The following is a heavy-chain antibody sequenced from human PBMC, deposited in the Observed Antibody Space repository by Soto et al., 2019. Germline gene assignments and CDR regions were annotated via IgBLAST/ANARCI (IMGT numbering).Heavy chain of an antibody. J-gene: IGHJ3*02. CDR1: GGSISSGDYY. D-gene: IGHD3-22*01. CDR3: ARDLAPYYYDTSKDHAFDI. V-gene: IGHV4-30-4*01. Sequence: QVQLQESGPGLVKPSQTLSLTCTVSGGSISSGDYYWSWIRQPPGKGLEWIGYIYYSGSTYYNPSLRSRVTISVDPSKNQFSLKLSSVTAADTAVYYCARDLAPYYYDTSKDHAFDIWGQGTMVTVSS. CDR2: IYYSGST.